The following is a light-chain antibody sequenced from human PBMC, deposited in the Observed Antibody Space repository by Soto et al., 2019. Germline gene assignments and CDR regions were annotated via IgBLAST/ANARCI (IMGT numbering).Light chain of an antibody. V-gene: IGLV2-14*03. J-gene: IGLJ3*02. Sequence: QSALTQPASVSGSLGQSITISCTGTKSDVGGYNYVSWYQQHPGKAPKPIIFDVSNRPSGVSNRFSGSKSGNTAALTISGLQAEDEAYYYCTSYSRSSTLGVFGGGTKVTVL. CDR1: KSDVGGYNY. CDR2: DVS. CDR3: TSYSRSSTLGV.